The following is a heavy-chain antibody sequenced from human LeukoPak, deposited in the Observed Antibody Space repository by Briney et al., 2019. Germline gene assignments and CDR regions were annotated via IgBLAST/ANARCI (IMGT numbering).Heavy chain of an antibody. CDR2: ISSSSSYI. CDR1: GFTFSSYS. CDR3: ARDSRRTSSGWLPPLDY. D-gene: IGHD6-19*01. Sequence: GGSLRLSCAASGFTFSSYSMNWVRQAPGKGLEWVSSISSSSSYIYYADSVKGRFTISRDNAKNSLHLQMNSLRAEDTAVYYCARDSRRTSSGWLPPLDYWGQGTLVTVSS. V-gene: IGHV3-21*01. J-gene: IGHJ4*02.